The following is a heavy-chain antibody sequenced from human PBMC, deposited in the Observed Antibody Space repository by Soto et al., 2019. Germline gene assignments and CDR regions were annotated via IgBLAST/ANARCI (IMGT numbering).Heavy chain of an antibody. CDR2: IYHSGIT. D-gene: IGHD6-13*01. CDR3: ASLAAAGEYFDY. V-gene: IGHV4-30-2*01. Sequence: PSETLSLTCAVSGGSISSGGYSWSWIRQPPGKGLEWIGYIYHSGITYYNPSLKSRVTISVDRSKNQFSLKLSSVTAADTAVYYCASLAAAGEYFDYWGQGTLVTVSS. CDR1: GGSISSGGYS. J-gene: IGHJ4*02.